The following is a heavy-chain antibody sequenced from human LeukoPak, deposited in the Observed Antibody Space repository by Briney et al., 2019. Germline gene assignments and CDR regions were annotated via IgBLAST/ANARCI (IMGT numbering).Heavy chain of an antibody. D-gene: IGHD5-24*01. Sequence: ASVKVSCKASGYTFTNYYIHWVRQAPGQGLEWIGWISAYNGNTKSVQKLQGRVTMTTDTSTSTAYMELRSLRYDDTAVYYCARTEEDGFDYWGQGTPVTVSS. CDR2: ISAYNGNT. J-gene: IGHJ4*02. V-gene: IGHV1-18*04. CDR1: GYTFTNYY. CDR3: ARTEEDGFDY.